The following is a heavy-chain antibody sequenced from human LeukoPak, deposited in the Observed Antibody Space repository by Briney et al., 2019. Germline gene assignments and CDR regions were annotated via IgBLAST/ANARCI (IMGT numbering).Heavy chain of an antibody. CDR3: ARVTVARPPPYYYMDV. J-gene: IGHJ6*03. CDR2: IIPIFGTA. D-gene: IGHD3-22*01. V-gene: IGHV1-69*05. CDR1: GGTFSSYA. Sequence: SVKVSCKASGGTFSSYAISWVRQAPGQGLEWMGGIIPIFGTANYAQKFQGRVTITTDESTSTAYMELSSLRSEDTAVYYCARVTVARPPPYYYMDVWGKGTTVTVSS.